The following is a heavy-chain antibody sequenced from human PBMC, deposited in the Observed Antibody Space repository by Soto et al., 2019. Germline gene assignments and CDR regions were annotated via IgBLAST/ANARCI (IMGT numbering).Heavy chain of an antibody. D-gene: IGHD6-13*01. V-gene: IGHV4-34*01. CDR1: GGSFSGYY. CDR2: INHSGST. Sequence: SETLSLTCAVYGGSFSGYYWSWIRQPPGKGLEWIGEINHSGSTNYNPSLKSRVTISVDTSKNQFSLKLSSVTAADTAVYYCARASSRPSSSWFYGMDVWGQGTTVTVSS. J-gene: IGHJ6*02. CDR3: ARASSRPSSSWFYGMDV.